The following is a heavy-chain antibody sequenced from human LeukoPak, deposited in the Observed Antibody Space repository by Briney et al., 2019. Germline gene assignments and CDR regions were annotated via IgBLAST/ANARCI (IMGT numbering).Heavy chain of an antibody. Sequence: SETLSLTCAVSGGSISSGGYSWSWIRQPPGKGLEWIGYIYHSGSTYYNPSLKSRVTISVDRSKNQFSLKLSSVTAANTAVYYCARLIVVVPAANNWFDPWGQGTLVTVPS. CDR2: IYHSGST. CDR1: GGSISSGGYS. CDR3: ARLIVVVPAANNWFDP. D-gene: IGHD2-2*01. V-gene: IGHV4-30-2*01. J-gene: IGHJ5*02.